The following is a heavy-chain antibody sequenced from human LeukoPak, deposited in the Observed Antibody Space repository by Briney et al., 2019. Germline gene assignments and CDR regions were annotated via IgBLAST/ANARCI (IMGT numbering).Heavy chain of an antibody. D-gene: IGHD1-26*01. V-gene: IGHV4-59*05. CDR1: GFTFSSYE. J-gene: IGHJ4*02. Sequence: GSLRLSCAASGFTFSSYEMNWVRQAPGKGLEWIGSIYYSGSTYYNPSLKSRVTISVDTSKNQFSLKLSSVTAADTAVYYCASSRGVGATADYWGQGTLVTVSS. CDR3: ASSRGVGATADY. CDR2: IYYSGST.